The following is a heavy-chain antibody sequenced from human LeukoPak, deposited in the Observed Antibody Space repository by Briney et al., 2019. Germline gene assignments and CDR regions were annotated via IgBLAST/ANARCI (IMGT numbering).Heavy chain of an antibody. CDR2: IYPGDSDT. Sequence: GESLKISCKGSGYSFTSYWIGWVRQMPGKGLEWMGVIYPGDSDTRYSPSFQGQVTISADKSISTAYLQWSSLKASDTAMYYCARLVTGEESGYYYYMDVWGKGTTVTVSS. V-gene: IGHV5-51*01. CDR3: ARLVTGEESGYYYYMDV. CDR1: GYSFTSYW. J-gene: IGHJ6*03. D-gene: IGHD7-27*01.